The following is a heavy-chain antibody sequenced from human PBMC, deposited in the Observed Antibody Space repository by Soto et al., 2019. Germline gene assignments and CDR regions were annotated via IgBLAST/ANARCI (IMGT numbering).Heavy chain of an antibody. V-gene: IGHV3-21*01. CDR3: ARDSDATTADY. J-gene: IGHJ4*02. D-gene: IGHD1-1*01. CDR1: GFTFSSYS. CDR2: ISSSSSYI. Sequence: GGSLRLSCAASGFTFSSYSMNWVRQAPGKGLEWVSSISSSSSYIYYADSVKGRFTISRDNAKNSLYLQMNSLRAEDTAVYYCARDSDATTADYWGQGTLVTVSS.